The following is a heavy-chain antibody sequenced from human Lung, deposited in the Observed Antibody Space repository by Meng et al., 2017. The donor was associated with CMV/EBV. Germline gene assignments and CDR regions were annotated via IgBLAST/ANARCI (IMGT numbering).Heavy chain of an antibody. J-gene: IGHJ4*02. CDR1: GFTFSTYS. Sequence: GGSXRLXCAASGFTFSTYSMNWVRQAPGKGLEWVSSISSSSSYRYYADSVKGRFTISRDNAKISLYLQMNSLRAEDTAVYYCARGLSQIDVYGDYVDYWGKGXLVTVSS. D-gene: IGHD4-17*01. V-gene: IGHV3-21*01. CDR3: ARGLSQIDVYGDYVDY. CDR2: ISSSSSYR.